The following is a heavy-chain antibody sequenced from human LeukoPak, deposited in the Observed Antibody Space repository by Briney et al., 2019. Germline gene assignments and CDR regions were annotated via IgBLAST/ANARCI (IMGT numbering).Heavy chain of an antibody. D-gene: IGHD3-22*01. CDR3: ASDSPDYYDSSGYYARAEYFQH. J-gene: IGHJ1*01. CDR2: IYTSGST. V-gene: IGHV4-61*02. CDR1: GGSISSGSYY. Sequence: SETLSLTCTVSGGSISSGSYYWSWIRQPAGKGLEWIGRIYTSGSTNYNPSLKSRVTISVDTSKNQFSLKLSSVTAADTAVYYCASDSPDYYDSSGYYARAEYFQHWGQGTLVTVSS.